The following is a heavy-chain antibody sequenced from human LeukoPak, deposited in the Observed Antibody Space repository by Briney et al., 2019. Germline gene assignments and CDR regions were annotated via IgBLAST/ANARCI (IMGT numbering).Heavy chain of an antibody. CDR2: INHGGST. CDR1: GGSISSSTYY. V-gene: IGHV4-39*01. J-gene: IGHJ4*02. Sequence: SETLSLTCTVSGGSISSSTYYWDWIRQAPGKGLEWIGNINHGGSTYYNASLKSRVTISVDTSKNQFSLKLSSVTAADTAVYYCARRSSSGWTFDYWGQGTRVTVSS. CDR3: ARRSSSGWTFDY. D-gene: IGHD6-19*01.